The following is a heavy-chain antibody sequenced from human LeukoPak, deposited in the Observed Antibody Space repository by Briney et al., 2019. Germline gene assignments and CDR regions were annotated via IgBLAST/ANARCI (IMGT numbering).Heavy chain of an antibody. CDR3: AKNLDGDWFDP. CDR2: ITSSGRYI. CDR1: GFTFSSYS. J-gene: IGHJ5*02. D-gene: IGHD1-14*01. Sequence: PGGSLRLSCAASGFTFSSYSMNWVRQAPGKGLEWVSSITSSGRYIYYADSVKGRFTISRDNAENSLYLQMDSLTAEDTAVYYCAKNLDGDWFDPWGQGTLVTVSS. V-gene: IGHV3-21*01.